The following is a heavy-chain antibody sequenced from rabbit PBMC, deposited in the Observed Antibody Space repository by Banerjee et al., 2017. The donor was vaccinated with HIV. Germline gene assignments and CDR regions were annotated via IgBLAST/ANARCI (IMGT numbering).Heavy chain of an antibody. D-gene: IGHD2-1*01. CDR2: INTSSGNT. Sequence: QEQLVESGGGLVQPEGSLTLTCKASGFDFSSNGMCWVRQAPGKGLEWIACINTSSGNTVYASWAKGRFTISKTSSTTVTLQMTSLTAADTATYFCAREESDGGGHLKLWGQGTLVTVS. CDR1: GFDFSSNG. V-gene: IGHV1S45*01. J-gene: IGHJ6*01. CDR3: AREESDGGGHLKL.